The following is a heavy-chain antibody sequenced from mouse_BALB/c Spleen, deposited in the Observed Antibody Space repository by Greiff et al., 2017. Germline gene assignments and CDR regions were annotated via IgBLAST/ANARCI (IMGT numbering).Heavy chain of an antibody. CDR3: ATLYGYDGVGFDY. D-gene: IGHD2-2*01. Sequence: EVNLVESGGGLVKPGGSLKLSCAASGFTFSSYAMSWVRQTPEKRLEWVATISSGGSYTYYPDSVKGRFTISRDNAKNTLYLQMSSLRSEDTAMYYCATLYGYDGVGFDYWGQGTTLTVSS. J-gene: IGHJ2*01. CDR1: GFTFSSYA. CDR2: ISSGGSYT. V-gene: IGHV5-9-3*01.